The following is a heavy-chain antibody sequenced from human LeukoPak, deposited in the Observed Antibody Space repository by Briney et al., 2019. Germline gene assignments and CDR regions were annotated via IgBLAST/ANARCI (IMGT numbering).Heavy chain of an antibody. J-gene: IGHJ4*02. CDR2: IYYSGST. CDR1: GGSISSYY. V-gene: IGHV4-59*01. D-gene: IGHD2-2*01. CDR3: ARSLYCSSTSCSTDY. Sequence: SETLSLTCTVSGGSISSYYWSWIRQPPGKGLEWIGYIYYSGSTNYNPSLKSRVTLSVDTSKNQFSLKLSSVTAADTAVYYCARSLYCSSTSCSTDYWGQGTLVTVSS.